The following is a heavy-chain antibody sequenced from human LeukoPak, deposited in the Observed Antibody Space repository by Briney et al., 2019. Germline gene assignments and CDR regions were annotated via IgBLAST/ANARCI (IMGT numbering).Heavy chain of an antibody. CDR1: GFTFSSYA. D-gene: IGHD6-19*01. CDR3: AKFERSIAVAATRWYYYGMDV. V-gene: IGHV3-23*01. J-gene: IGHJ6*02. CDR2: ISGSGGST. Sequence: PGGSLRLSCAASGFTFSSYAMSWVRQAPGKGLEWVSAISGSGGSTYYADSVKGRFTISRDNSKNTLYLQMNSLRAEDTAVYYCAKFERSIAVAATRWYYYGMDVWGQGTTVTVSS.